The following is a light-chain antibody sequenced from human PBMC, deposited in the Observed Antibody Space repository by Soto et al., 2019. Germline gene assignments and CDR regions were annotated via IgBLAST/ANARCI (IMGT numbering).Light chain of an antibody. CDR1: QSVSSSS. CDR2: DAS. CDR3: QQYGSSPLFT. V-gene: IGKV3-20*01. Sequence: EIVLTQSPGTLSLSPGEGATLSCRASQSVSSSSLAWFQQRPGQAPRLLIYDASSRATGIPDRFSGSGSGTDFTLTISRREPEDFAVYYCQQYGSSPLFTFGPGTKVDIK. J-gene: IGKJ3*01.